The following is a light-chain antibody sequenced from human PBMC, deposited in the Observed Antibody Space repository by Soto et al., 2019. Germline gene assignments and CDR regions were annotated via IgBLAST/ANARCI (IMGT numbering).Light chain of an antibody. CDR2: GAS. CDR3: QPYVSSPS. J-gene: IGKJ2*01. CDR1: QSVSSSY. V-gene: IGKV3-20*01. Sequence: EIVLTQSPGTLSLSPGERATLSCRASQSVSSSYLAWYQQKPGQALRLLIYGASSRATGIPDRFSGSGSGTDFTLTISRLEPEDFAVYYCQPYVSSPSFGQGTKLEIK.